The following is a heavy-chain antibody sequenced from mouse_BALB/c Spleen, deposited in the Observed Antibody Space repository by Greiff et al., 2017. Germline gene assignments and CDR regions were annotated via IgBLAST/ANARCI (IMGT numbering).Heavy chain of an antibody. CDR2: INPSNGRT. CDR1: GYTFTSYW. V-gene: IGHV1S81*02. CDR3: ARYGNGIDY. J-gene: IGHJ3*01. D-gene: IGHD1-1*01. Sequence: VQLQQPGAELVKPGASVKLSCKASGYTFTSYWMHWVKQRPGQGLEWIGEINPSNGRTNYNEKFKSKATLTVDKSSSTAYMQLSSLTSEDSAVYYCARYGNGIDYWGQGTLVTVSA.